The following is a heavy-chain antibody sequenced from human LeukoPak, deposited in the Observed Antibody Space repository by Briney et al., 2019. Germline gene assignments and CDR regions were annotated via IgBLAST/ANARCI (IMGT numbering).Heavy chain of an antibody. D-gene: IGHD3-3*01. CDR1: GGSISNYY. V-gene: IGHV4-59*01. J-gene: IGHJ4*02. CDR2: IYYSGST. CDR3: AGDRLWRFNH. Sequence: SETLSLTCTVSGGSISNYYWSWIRQPPGKGLEWIGYIYYSGSTNYNPSPKSRVTISLDTTKNQSFLKLTSVTAADTAVYYCAGDRLWRFNHWGQGTLITVSS.